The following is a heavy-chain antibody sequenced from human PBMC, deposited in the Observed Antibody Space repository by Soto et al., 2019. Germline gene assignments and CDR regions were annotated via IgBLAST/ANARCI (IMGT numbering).Heavy chain of an antibody. V-gene: IGHV1-69*13. D-gene: IGHD6-6*01. Sequence: ASVKVSCKASGGTFSSYAISWVRQAPGQGLEWMGGIIPIFGTANDAQKFHGRVTITADESTSTAYMELSSLRSEDTAVYYCARGIAARRGYYYYYGMDVWGQGTTVTVSS. CDR1: GGTFSSYA. J-gene: IGHJ6*02. CDR2: IIPIFGTA. CDR3: ARGIAARRGYYYYYGMDV.